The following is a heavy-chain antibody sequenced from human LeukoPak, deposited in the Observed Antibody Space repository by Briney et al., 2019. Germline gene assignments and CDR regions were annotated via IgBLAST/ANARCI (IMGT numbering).Heavy chain of an antibody. Sequence: NSSETLSLTCALYGGSFSSYSWSWTWIRQPPGKGLEWIGEINHSGSTNYNPSLKSRVTISVDTSKNQFSLKLSSVTAADTAVYYCARGRRGNIVVVPAALGVYYFDYWGQGTLVTVSS. J-gene: IGHJ4*02. CDR2: INHSGST. V-gene: IGHV4-34*01. CDR3: ARGRRGNIVVVPAALGVYYFDY. CDR1: GGSFSSYS. D-gene: IGHD2-2*01.